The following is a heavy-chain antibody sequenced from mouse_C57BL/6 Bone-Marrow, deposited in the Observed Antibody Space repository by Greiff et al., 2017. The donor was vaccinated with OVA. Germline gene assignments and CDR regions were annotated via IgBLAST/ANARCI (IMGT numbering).Heavy chain of an antibody. CDR1: GYTFTDYN. CDR2: INPNTGGT. J-gene: IGHJ1*03. CDR3: AREGFYYGSSDDV. V-gene: IGHV1-22*01. D-gene: IGHD1-1*01. Sequence: VQLQQSGPELVKPGASVKLSCKASGYTFTDYNMHWVKQSHGKSLEWIGYINPNTGGTSYNQKFKGKATLTVNKSSSTAYMELRSLTSEDSAVYYCAREGFYYGSSDDVWGTGTTVTVSS.